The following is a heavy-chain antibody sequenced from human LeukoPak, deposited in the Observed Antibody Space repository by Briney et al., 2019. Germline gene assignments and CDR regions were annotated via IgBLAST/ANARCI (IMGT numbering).Heavy chain of an antibody. CDR3: ARDSPSIAARRPRAFDI. Sequence: SETLSLTCTVSGGSISSYYWSWIRQPPGKGLEWIGYIYYSGSTNYNPSLKSRVTISVDTSKNQFSLKLSSVTAADTAVYYCARDSPSIAARRPRAFDIWGQGTMVTVSS. V-gene: IGHV4-59*01. CDR2: IYYSGST. J-gene: IGHJ3*02. D-gene: IGHD6-6*01. CDR1: GGSISSYY.